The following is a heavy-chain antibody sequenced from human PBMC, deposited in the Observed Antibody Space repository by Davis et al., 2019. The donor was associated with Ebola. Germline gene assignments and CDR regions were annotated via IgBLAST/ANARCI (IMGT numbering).Heavy chain of an antibody. V-gene: IGHV1-2*04. D-gene: IGHD2-15*01. CDR1: GYTFTDYY. J-gene: IGHJ4*02. CDR3: ARDRVCSDATCYAYFDF. CDR2: INPNSGDT. Sequence: AASVKVSCKASGYTFTDYYIHWVRQAPGQGLEWMGWINPNSGDTKYSQKFQGWVTMTRDTPISTAYMELNRLTSDDTAVYYCARDRVCSDATCYAYFDFWGQGTLVTVSS.